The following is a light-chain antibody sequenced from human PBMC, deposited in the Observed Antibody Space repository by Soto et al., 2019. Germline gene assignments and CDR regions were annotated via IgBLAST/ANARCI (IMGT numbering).Light chain of an antibody. Sequence: TVLTQSPATLYLSTGERATLSCKASQSIGNSFGWFQQKPGQAPRLLIDDAFNRATGIPARFTGSGSGSHFTLPVRSLEHEDLGVYYFWQRYNWPLTFGGGTKGEIK. CDR3: WQRYNWPLT. J-gene: IGKJ4*01. CDR2: DAF. V-gene: IGKV3-11*01. CDR1: QSIGNS.